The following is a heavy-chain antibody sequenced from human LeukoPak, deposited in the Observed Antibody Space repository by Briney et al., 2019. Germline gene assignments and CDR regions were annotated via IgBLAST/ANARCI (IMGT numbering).Heavy chain of an antibody. CDR3: ARASEYSSSWYWVPVLYWFDP. CDR1: GYTFTSYG. J-gene: IGHJ5*02. CDR2: ISAYDGNT. D-gene: IGHD6-13*01. Sequence: GASVKVSCKASGYTFTSYGIIWVRQAPGQGLEWMGWISAYDGNTNYAQKLQGRVTMTTDTSTSTAYMELRSLRSDDTAVYYCARASEYSSSWYWVPVLYWFDPWGQGTLVTVSS. V-gene: IGHV1-18*01.